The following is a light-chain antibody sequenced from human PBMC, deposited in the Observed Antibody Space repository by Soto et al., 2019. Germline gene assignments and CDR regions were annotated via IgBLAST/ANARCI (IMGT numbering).Light chain of an antibody. J-gene: IGKJ1*01. V-gene: IGKV3D-15*01. CDR3: QQYNLWPQT. CDR2: GAS. CDR1: QSVSRSY. Sequence: EIVLTQSPGTLSLSPGEKATLSCKASQSVSRSYLAWYQQKFRQAPRLLIYGASTRATGIPAWFSGSGSGTEFTLTISSLQSEDFAVYYCQQYNLWPQTFGQGTKV.